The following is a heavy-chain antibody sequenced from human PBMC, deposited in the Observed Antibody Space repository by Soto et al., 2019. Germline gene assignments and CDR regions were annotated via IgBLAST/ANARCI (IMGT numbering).Heavy chain of an antibody. Sequence: GGSLRLSCAASGFTFSSYAMSWVRQAPGKGLEWVSAISGSGSSTYYADSVKGRFTISRDNSKNTPYLQMNSLRAEDTAVYYCAQQQLAPLDHFDYWGQGTLVTVSS. CDR1: GFTFSSYA. J-gene: IGHJ4*02. CDR2: ISGSGSST. V-gene: IGHV3-23*01. D-gene: IGHD6-13*01. CDR3: AQQQLAPLDHFDY.